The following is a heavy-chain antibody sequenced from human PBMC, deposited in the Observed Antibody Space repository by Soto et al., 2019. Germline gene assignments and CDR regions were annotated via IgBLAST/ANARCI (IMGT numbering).Heavy chain of an antibody. CDR1: GGSISSNNYY. J-gene: IGHJ4*02. V-gene: IGHV4-39*01. Sequence: QLQLQESGPGLVKPSETLSLTCFVSGGSISSNNYYWGWIRQPPGKGLEWIGSMSYSRSTYYNPSLKSRVTISVDTTKNPFSLKLTSVTAADTAVYYCARHLRPTNRGGGYSDYWGQGPLVTVSS. D-gene: IGHD3-16*01. CDR2: MSYSRST. CDR3: ARHLRPTNRGGGYSDY.